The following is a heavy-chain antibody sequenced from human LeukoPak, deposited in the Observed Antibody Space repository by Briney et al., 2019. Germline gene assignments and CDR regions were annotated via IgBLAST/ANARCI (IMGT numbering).Heavy chain of an antibody. D-gene: IGHD2-2*01. CDR2: ISGSGGST. V-gene: IGHV3-23*01. Sequence: GGSLRLSCAASGFTFSSYAMSWVRQAPGKGLEWVSAISGSGGSTYYADSVKGRFTISRDNSKNTLYLQMNSLRAEDTAVYYCAKDPSFVVVPAANDYWGRGTLVTVSS. J-gene: IGHJ4*02. CDR3: AKDPSFVVVPAANDY. CDR1: GFTFSSYA.